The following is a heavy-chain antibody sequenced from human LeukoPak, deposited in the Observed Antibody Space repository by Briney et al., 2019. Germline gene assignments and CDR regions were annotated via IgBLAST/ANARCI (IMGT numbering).Heavy chain of an antibody. V-gene: IGHV3-66*02. CDR3: ARAPKLGPFDY. D-gene: IGHD3-16*01. CDR1: GFTVSSNY. Sequence: GGSLRPSCAASGFTVSSNYMSWVRQAPGKGLEWVSVIYSGGSTYYADSVKGRFTISRDNSKNTLYLQMNSLRAEDTAVYYCARAPKLGPFDYWGQGTLVTVSS. CDR2: IYSGGST. J-gene: IGHJ4*02.